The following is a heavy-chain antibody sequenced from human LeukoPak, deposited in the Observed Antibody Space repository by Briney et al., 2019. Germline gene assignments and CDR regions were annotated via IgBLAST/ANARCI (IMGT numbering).Heavy chain of an antibody. CDR3: ARVRYYDSSGYTVFDH. Sequence: ASVKVSCKASGYTFTSYGISWVRQAPGQGLEWMGWISAYNGNTNYAQKLQGRVTMTTDTSTSTAYMELRSLRSDDTAVYYCARVRYYDSSGYTVFDHWGEGTLVTVSS. CDR2: ISAYNGNT. D-gene: IGHD3-22*01. J-gene: IGHJ4*02. V-gene: IGHV1-18*01. CDR1: GYTFTSYG.